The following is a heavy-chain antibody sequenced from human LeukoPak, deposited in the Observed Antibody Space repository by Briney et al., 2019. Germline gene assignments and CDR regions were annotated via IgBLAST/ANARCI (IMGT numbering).Heavy chain of an antibody. CDR3: AKCNLDNCREGFDI. CDR1: GFTFSSNA. D-gene: IGHD1-1*01. V-gene: IGHV3-23*01. CDR2: ISVSSTT. J-gene: IGHJ3*02. Sequence: GGSLRLSCAAAGFTFSSNALSWVRQAPGEGLDWVSSISVSSTTYYLDSVKGRFTISRDNSKNALYLPMNSLRAEDTALYYCAKCNLDNCREGFDIWGQGTMVTVSS.